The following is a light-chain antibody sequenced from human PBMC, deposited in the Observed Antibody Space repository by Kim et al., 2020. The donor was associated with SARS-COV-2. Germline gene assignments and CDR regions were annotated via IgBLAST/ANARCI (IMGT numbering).Light chain of an antibody. Sequence: SPGQTAEITCSGDALPKQYAYWYQQRPSQAPVMVIYKDNERPSGIPERFSGSSSGTTVTLTISGVQVEDEADYYCKSADSSGTYFVFGTGTKVTVL. J-gene: IGLJ1*01. V-gene: IGLV3-25*03. CDR2: KDN. CDR3: KSADSSGTYFV. CDR1: ALPKQY.